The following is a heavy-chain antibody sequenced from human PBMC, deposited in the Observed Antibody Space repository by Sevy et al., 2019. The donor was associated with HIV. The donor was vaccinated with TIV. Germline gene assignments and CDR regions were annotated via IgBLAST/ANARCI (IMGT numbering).Heavy chain of an antibody. CDR3: ARDAVPTCKYCSSSYGVDV. J-gene: IGHJ6*02. CDR1: GFTFSDYY. CDR2: ISSSSSYT. D-gene: IGHD2-2*01. Sequence: GGSLRLSCAASGFTFSDYYMSWIRQAPGKGLEWVSYISSSSSYTNYAGSVKGRFTISRENAKNALDLQMNSLRAEDTAGYYWARDAVPTCKYCSSSYGVDVWGQETTVTVSS. V-gene: IGHV3-11*05.